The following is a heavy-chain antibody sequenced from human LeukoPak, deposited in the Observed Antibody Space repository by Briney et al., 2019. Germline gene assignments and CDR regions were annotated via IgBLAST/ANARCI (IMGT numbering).Heavy chain of an antibody. CDR1: GFTFSSYG. CDR3: ARDYGIFGGYYYYRMDV. V-gene: IGHV3-33*01. J-gene: IGHJ6*02. D-gene: IGHD3-3*01. CDR2: IWYDGSNK. Sequence: GRSLRLSCAASGFTFSSYGMHWVRQAPGKGLEWVAVIWYDGSNKYYADSVKGRFTISRDNSKNTLYLQMNSLRAEDTAVYYCARDYGIFGGYYYYRMDVWGQGTTVTVSS.